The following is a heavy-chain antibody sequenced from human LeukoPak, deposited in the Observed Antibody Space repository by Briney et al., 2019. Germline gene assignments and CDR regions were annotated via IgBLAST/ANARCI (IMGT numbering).Heavy chain of an antibody. CDR2: ISTSGNTR. D-gene: IGHD1-7*01. Sequence: PGGSLRLSCAASGFTFSSYEMNWVRQAPGKGLEWVSYISTSGNTRYYADSVKGRFTISRDNAKNSLYLQMNSLRVEDTAVYYCARELSGTTSYYFDYWGRGTLVTVSS. J-gene: IGHJ4*02. V-gene: IGHV3-48*03. CDR3: ARELSGTTSYYFDY. CDR1: GFTFSSYE.